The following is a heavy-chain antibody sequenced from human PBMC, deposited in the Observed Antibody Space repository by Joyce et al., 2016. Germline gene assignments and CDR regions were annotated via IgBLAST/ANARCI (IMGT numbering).Heavy chain of an antibody. CDR1: GGSVTSEDYY. CDR2: VHSSGAT. D-gene: IGHD3-10*01. CDR3: SRMSARSRVAGTIL. Sequence: HLQQSGPGVVKSSETLSLTCVVSGGSVTSEDYYWTWIRQPPGNGRQGLGHVHSSGATSYSSSLKTRLTISVDSPTNQISLQLRSLTAADTAVYWCSRMSARSRVAGTILWGQGTLVAVSS. V-gene: IGHV4-61*08. J-gene: IGHJ1*01.